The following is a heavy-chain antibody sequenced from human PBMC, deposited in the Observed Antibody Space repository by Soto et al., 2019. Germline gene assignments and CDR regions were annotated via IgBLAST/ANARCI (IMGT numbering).Heavy chain of an antibody. Sequence: GALRLSCAASGFTFSSYWMSWVREAPGKGLEWVANIKQDGSEKYYVDSVKGRFTISRDNAKNSLYLQMNSLRAEDTAVYYCARFYYDSSGYLPSPYYYYYGMDVWGQGTTVTVSS. J-gene: IGHJ6*02. CDR3: ARFYYDSSGYLPSPYYYYYGMDV. V-gene: IGHV3-7*04. CDR1: GFTFSSYW. CDR2: IKQDGSEK. D-gene: IGHD3-22*01.